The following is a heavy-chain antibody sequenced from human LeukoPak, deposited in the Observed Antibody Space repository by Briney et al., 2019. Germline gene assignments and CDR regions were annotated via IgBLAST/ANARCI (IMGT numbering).Heavy chain of an antibody. Sequence: ASVKVSCKASGYTFTSYYMHWVRQAPGQGLEWMGIINPSGGSTSYAQKFQGRVTMTRDTSTSIVYMELSSLRSEDTAVYYCARYPGYSYGTTSHYGMDVWGQGTTVTVSS. D-gene: IGHD5-18*01. J-gene: IGHJ6*02. V-gene: IGHV1-46*01. CDR2: INPSGGST. CDR3: ARYPGYSYGTTSHYGMDV. CDR1: GYTFTSYY.